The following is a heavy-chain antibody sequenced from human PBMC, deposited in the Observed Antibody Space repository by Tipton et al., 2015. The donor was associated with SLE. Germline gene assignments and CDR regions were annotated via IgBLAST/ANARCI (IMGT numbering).Heavy chain of an antibody. V-gene: IGHV3-NL1*01. D-gene: IGHD1-26*01. CDR3: AKDGGIVGAPPFDY. CDR2: ISGGGGTT. Sequence: GSLRLSCAASGFTFSSYGMHWVRQAPGKGLEWVSAISGGGGTTYYVDSVKGRFTISRDNSKNTLYLQMNSLRAEDTAVYYCAKDGGIVGAPPFDYWGQGTLVTVSS. J-gene: IGHJ4*02. CDR1: GFTFSSYG.